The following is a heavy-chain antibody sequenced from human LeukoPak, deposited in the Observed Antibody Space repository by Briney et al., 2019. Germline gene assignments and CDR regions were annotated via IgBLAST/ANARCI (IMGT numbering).Heavy chain of an antibody. CDR2: IYHSGST. CDR3: ARITGSYYYYYMDV. J-gene: IGHJ6*03. V-gene: IGHV4-38-2*01. D-gene: IGHD3-10*01. Sequence: PSETLSLTCAVSGHSISSGDYWGWIRQPPGKGLEWIGNIYHSGSTFYNPSLKSRVTISVHTSKNQFSLKLSSVTAADTAVYYCARITGSYYYYYMDVWGKGTTVTVSS. CDR1: GHSISSGDY.